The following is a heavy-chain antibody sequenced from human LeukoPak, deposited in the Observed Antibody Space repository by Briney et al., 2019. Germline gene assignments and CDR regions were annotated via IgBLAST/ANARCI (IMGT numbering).Heavy chain of an antibody. CDR3: ARYYYGSGSYSNWFDP. CDR2: IIPIFGTA. CDR1: GGTFSSYA. V-gene: IGHV1-69*01. D-gene: IGHD3-10*01. J-gene: IGHJ5*02. Sequence: GSSVKVSCKASGGTFSSYAISWVRQAPGQGLEWMGGIIPIFGTANYAQKFQGRVTITADESTSTAYMELSSLRSEDTAVYYCARYYYGSGSYSNWFDPWGQGTLVTVSS.